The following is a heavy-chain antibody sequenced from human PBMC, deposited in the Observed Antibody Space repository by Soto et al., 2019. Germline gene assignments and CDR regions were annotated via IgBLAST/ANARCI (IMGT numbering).Heavy chain of an antibody. V-gene: IGHV3-30-3*01. D-gene: IGHD1-1*01. CDR3: ARDKKPFNWSPSILKSYYYGMDV. J-gene: IGHJ6*02. Sequence: VGSLRLSCAASGFTFRTFAMHWVRQAPGKGLEWVAVISNDGSNKYFLDSVKGRFTVSRDNSNNTLYLQMDSLRAEDTAVYYCARDKKPFNWSPSILKSYYYGMDVWGQGTTVTVSS. CDR1: GFTFRTFA. CDR2: ISNDGSNK.